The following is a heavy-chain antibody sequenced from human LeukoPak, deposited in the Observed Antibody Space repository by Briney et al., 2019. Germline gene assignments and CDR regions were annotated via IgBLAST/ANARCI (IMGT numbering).Heavy chain of an antibody. J-gene: IGHJ6*02. CDR2: IYYSGST. V-gene: IGHV4-59*08. D-gene: IGHD3-3*01. CDR3: ARSLERYYYHGMDV. Sequence: SETLTLTCTVSGGSISSYYWSWIRQPPGKGLEWIGYIYYSGSTNYNPSLKSRVTISVDTSKNQFSLKLSSVTAADTAVYYCARSLERYYYHGMDVWGQGTTVTVSS. CDR1: GGSISSYY.